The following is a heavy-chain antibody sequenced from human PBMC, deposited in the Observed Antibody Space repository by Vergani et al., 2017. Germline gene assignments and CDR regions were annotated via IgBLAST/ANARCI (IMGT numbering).Heavy chain of an antibody. CDR1: GFTFSSYG. V-gene: IGHV3-15*01. CDR3: YTDYHDY. J-gene: IGHJ4*02. D-gene: IGHD2-2*02. Sequence: VQLVESGGGVVQPGGSLRLSCAASGFTFSSYGMHWVRQAPGKGLEWICRIRSKNDGGTADYAAPLKGRFTISRDDSKDSAFLLVNNLKTEDTAVYFCYTDYHDYWGQGTLVTVSS. CDR2: IRSKNDGGTA.